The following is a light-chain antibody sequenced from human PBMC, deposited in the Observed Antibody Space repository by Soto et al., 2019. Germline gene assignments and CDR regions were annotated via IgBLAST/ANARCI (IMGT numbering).Light chain of an antibody. CDR2: VAS. CDR1: QSVYSN. J-gene: IGKJ4*01. V-gene: IGKV3-15*01. CDR3: QQYQSWPLT. Sequence: EIVMTQSPATLSVSPGERATLSCRASQSVYSNLAWYQQTPGQAPRLLIYVASTRPTGIPARFSGSGSGTEFTLTISSLQSEDFAVYYCQQYQSWPLTFGGGTTVEIK.